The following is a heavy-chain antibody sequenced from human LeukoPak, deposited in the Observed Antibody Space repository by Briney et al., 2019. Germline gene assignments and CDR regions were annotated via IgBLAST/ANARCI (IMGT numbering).Heavy chain of an antibody. CDR1: GGTFSSYA. V-gene: IGHV1-69*05. D-gene: IGHD6-19*01. CDR2: IIPIFGTA. CDR3: ARGGYSSGWPVPSYYYYGMDV. Sequence: GASVTVSCKASGGTFSSYALSWVRRAPGQGLEWMGGIIPIFGTANYAQKFQGRVTMTRDTSTSTVYMELSSLRSEDTAVYYCARGGYSSGWPVPSYYYYGMDVWGQGTTVTVSS. J-gene: IGHJ6*02.